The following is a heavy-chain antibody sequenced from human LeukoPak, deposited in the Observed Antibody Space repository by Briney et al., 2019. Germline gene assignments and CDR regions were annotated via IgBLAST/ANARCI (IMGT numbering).Heavy chain of an antibody. CDR1: GGSFSSYY. J-gene: IGHJ3*02. CDR2: IYTSGST. D-gene: IGHD5-12*01. CDR3: ARPLRGPNDAFDI. V-gene: IGHV4-4*09. Sequence: SETLSLTCTVSGGSFSSYYWSWIRQPPGKGLEWIGYIYTSGSTNYNPSLKSRVTISVDTSKNQFSLKLSSVTAADTAVYYCARPLRGPNDAFDIWGQGTMVTVSS.